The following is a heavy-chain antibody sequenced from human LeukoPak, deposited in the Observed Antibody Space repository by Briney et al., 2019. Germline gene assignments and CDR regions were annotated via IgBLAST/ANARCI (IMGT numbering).Heavy chain of an antibody. CDR2: ISGSGVTT. D-gene: IGHD1-1*01. CDR3: AKSPGQIQLDYFVY. J-gene: IGHJ4*02. V-gene: IGHV3-23*01. Sequence: PGGSLRLSCAASGFTFNNYAMSWVRQAPGMGLEWVSTISGSGVTTYYADSVRGRFTISRDNSKTTLYLQLDSLRPEDMAIYYCAKSPGQIQLDYFVYWGQGTLVTVSS. CDR1: GFTFNNYA.